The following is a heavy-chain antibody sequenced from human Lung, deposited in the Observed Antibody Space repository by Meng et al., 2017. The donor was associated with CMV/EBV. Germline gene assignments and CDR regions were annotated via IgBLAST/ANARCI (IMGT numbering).Heavy chain of an antibody. Sequence: GESXKIPCTSSGFTFSTYDFHWVRQPTGKGLEWVSSIGTVGDTYSIGSVKGRFIISREDAKNSVYLQMNGLRDGDTGLYYCARARSPTHFDYWGQGALVTVSS. CDR2: IGTVGDT. J-gene: IGHJ4*02. CDR1: GFTFSTYD. CDR3: ARARSPTHFDY. V-gene: IGHV3-13*01.